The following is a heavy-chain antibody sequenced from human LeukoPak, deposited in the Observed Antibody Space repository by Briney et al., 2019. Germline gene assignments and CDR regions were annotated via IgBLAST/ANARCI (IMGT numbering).Heavy chain of an antibody. CDR2: ISSSGSTI. D-gene: IGHD1-26*01. Sequence: AGGSLRLSCAASGFTFSDYYMSWIRQAPGKGLEWVSYISSSGSTIYYADSVKGRFTISRDNAKNSLYLQMNSLRAEDTAVYYCARERFDSGIYYYYYYMDVWGKGTTVTVSS. CDR1: GFTFSDYY. CDR3: ARERFDSGIYYYYYYMDV. V-gene: IGHV3-11*04. J-gene: IGHJ6*03.